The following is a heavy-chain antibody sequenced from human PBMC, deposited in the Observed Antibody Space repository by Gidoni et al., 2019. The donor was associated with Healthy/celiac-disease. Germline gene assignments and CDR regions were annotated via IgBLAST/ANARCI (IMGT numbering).Heavy chain of an antibody. D-gene: IGHD3-3*01. CDR1: GFTFSNAW. CDR3: TTSSPLRFLEWLPLDYYYGMDV. Sequence: EVQLVESGGGLVKPGGSLRLSCAASGFTFSNAWMSWVRQAPGKGLEWVGRIKSKTDGGTTDYAAPVKGRFTISRDDSKNTLYLQMNSLKTEDTAVYYCTTSSPLRFLEWLPLDYYYGMDVWGQGTTVTVSS. CDR2: IKSKTDGGTT. V-gene: IGHV3-15*01. J-gene: IGHJ6*02.